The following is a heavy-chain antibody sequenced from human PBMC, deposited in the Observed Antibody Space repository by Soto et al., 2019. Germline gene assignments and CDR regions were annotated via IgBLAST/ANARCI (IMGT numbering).Heavy chain of an antibody. CDR2: IYYSGST. CDR3: ARAGYSSGGDWFDP. V-gene: IGHV4-59*01. CDR1: GGSISSNY. Sequence: SETLSLTCTVSGGSISSNYWTWIRQPPGKGLEWIGYIYYSGSTNYNPSLKSRVTISVDTSKNQFSLKLSSVTAADTAVYYCARAGYSSGGDWFDPWGQGTLVTVSS. J-gene: IGHJ5*02. D-gene: IGHD6-19*01.